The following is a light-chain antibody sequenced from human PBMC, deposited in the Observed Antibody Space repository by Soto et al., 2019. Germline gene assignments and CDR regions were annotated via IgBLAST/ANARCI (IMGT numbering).Light chain of an antibody. Sequence: EIMLTQSPGTLSLSPGERATLSCRASQSVSNSYLAWYQQKPGQAPRLLIHGASSRAGGVPDRVSGSGSGTAFTLTISRLEPEDFALYYCQQYATSPWTFGQGTKVDI. V-gene: IGKV3-20*01. CDR1: QSVSNSY. CDR3: QQYATSPWT. J-gene: IGKJ1*01. CDR2: GAS.